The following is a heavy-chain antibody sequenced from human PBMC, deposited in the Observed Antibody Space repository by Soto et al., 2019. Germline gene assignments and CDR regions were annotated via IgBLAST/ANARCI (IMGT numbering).Heavy chain of an antibody. CDR2: ISGSGGST. Sequence: GGSLRLSCAASGFTFSSYAMSWVRQAPGKGLEWVSAISGSGGSTYYADSVKGRFTISRDNSKNTLYLQMNSLRAEDTAVYYCAKDGTGVVPAPYGMDVWGQGTTVTVSS. D-gene: IGHD2-2*01. CDR3: AKDGTGVVPAPYGMDV. CDR1: GFTFSSYA. V-gene: IGHV3-23*01. J-gene: IGHJ6*02.